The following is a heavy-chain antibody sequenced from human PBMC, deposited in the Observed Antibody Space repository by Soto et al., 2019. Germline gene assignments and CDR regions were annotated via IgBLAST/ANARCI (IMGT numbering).Heavy chain of an antibody. CDR1: GFTFSSYA. CDR2: ISGSGGST. Sequence: PGGSLRLSCAASGFTFSSYAMSWVRQAPGKGLEWVSAISGSGGSTYYADSVKGRFTISRDNSKNTLYLQMNSLRAEDTAVYYCAMRLGSVGRWLHIFFDYWGQGTLVTVSS. J-gene: IGHJ4*02. V-gene: IGHV3-23*01. CDR3: AMRLGSVGRWLHIFFDY. D-gene: IGHD3-9*01.